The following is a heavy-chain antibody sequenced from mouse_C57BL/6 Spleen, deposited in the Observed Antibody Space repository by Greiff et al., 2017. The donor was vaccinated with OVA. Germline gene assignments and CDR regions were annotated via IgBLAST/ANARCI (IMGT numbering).Heavy chain of an antibody. D-gene: IGHD4-1*01. CDR1: GFTFSSYG. J-gene: IGHJ4*01. V-gene: IGHV5-6*01. Sequence: EVHLVESGGDLVKPGGSLKLSCAASGFTFSSYGMSWVRQTPDKRLEWVATISSGGSYTYYPDSVKGRFTISRDNAKNTLYLQMSSLKSEDTAMYYCARLWDHYAMDYWGQGTSVTVSS. CDR2: ISSGGSYT. CDR3: ARLWDHYAMDY.